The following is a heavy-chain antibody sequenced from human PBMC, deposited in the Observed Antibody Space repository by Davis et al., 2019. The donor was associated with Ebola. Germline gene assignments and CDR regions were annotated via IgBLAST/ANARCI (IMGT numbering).Heavy chain of an antibody. CDR2: ISSSGSTI. D-gene: IGHD6-19*01. CDR3: AQIAVAGIWWFDP. Sequence: GESLKISCAASGFTFSSYSMNWVRQAPGKGLEWVSYISSSGSTIYYADSVKGRFTISRDNAKNSLYLQMNSLRAEDTAVYYCAQIAVAGIWWFDPWGQGTLVTVSS. CDR1: GFTFSSYS. J-gene: IGHJ5*02. V-gene: IGHV3-48*04.